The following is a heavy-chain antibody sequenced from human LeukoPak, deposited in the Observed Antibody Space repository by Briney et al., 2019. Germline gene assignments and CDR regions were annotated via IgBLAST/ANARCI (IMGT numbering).Heavy chain of an antibody. D-gene: IGHD3-22*01. V-gene: IGHV3-11*05. CDR1: GFTFSDYY. CDR2: ISSSSSYT. J-gene: IGHJ4*02. CDR3: AREIYYYDSSGYYLGGGFDY. Sequence: GGSLRLSCAASGFTFSDYYMSWIRQAPGKGLEWVSYISSSSSYTNYADSVKGRFTISRDNAKNSLYLQMNSLRAEDTAVYYCAREIYYYDSSGYYLGGGFDYWGQGPLVTVSS.